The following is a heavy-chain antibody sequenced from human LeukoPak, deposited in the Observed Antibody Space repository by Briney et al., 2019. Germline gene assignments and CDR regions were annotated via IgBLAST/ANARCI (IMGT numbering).Heavy chain of an antibody. J-gene: IGHJ4*02. CDR2: ISAYNGNT. V-gene: IGHV1-18*01. D-gene: IGHD3-3*01. CDR3: ARAGRRLFGVLIPLSFDY. CDR1: GYTFTSYG. Sequence: ASVKVSCKASGYTFTSYGISWVRQAPGQGLEWMGWISAYNGNTNYAQKLQGRVTMTTDTSTSTAYMELRSLRSDDTAVYYCARAGRRLFGVLIPLSFDYWDQGTPVTVSS.